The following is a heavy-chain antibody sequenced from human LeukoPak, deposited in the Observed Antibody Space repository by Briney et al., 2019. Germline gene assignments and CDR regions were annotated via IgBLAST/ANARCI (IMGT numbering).Heavy chain of an antibody. CDR2: ISSSSSTI. Sequence: GGSLRLSCAASGFTFTNYWMNWVRQAPGKGLEWVSYISSSSSTIYYADSVKGRFTISRDNAKNSLYLQMNSLRAEDTAVYYCAKTRITMIVVVTDGGMDVWGQGTTVTVSS. D-gene: IGHD3-22*01. CDR1: GFTFTNYW. V-gene: IGHV3-48*01. CDR3: AKTRITMIVVVTDGGMDV. J-gene: IGHJ6*02.